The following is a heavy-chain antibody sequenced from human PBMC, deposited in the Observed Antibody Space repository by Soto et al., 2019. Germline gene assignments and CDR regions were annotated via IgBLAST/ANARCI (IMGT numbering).Heavy chain of an antibody. J-gene: IGHJ6*03. CDR2: IYPGDSDT. D-gene: IGHD3-9*01. CDR1: GYSFTSYW. V-gene: IGHV5-51*01. Sequence: PGESLKISCKGSGYSFTSYWIGWVRQMPGKGLEWMGIIYPGDSDTRYSPSFQGQVTISAEKSISTAYLQWSSLKASDTAMYYCARHRIVFPEGHYDILTGSHYYYMDVWGKGTTVTVSS. CDR3: ARHRIVFPEGHYDILTGSHYYYMDV.